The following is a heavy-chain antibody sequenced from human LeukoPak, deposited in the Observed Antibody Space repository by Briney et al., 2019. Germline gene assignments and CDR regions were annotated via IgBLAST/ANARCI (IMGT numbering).Heavy chain of an antibody. V-gene: IGHV3-30-3*01. CDR3: ARDWSDCSSTSCSYYYYYYMDV. D-gene: IGHD2-2*01. CDR1: GFTFTSYA. J-gene: IGHJ6*03. CDR2: ISYDGSNK. Sequence: GGSLRLSCAASGFTFTSYAMHWVRQAPGKGLEWVAVISYDGSNKYYADSVRGRFTISRDNSKNTLYLQMNSLRAEDTAVYYCARDWSDCSSTSCSYYYYYYMDVWGKGTTVTVSS.